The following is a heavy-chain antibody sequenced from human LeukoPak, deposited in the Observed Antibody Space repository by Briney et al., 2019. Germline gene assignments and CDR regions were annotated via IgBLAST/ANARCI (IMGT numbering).Heavy chain of an antibody. CDR2: ISYSGSP. V-gene: IGHV4-30-4*01. D-gene: IGHD6-19*01. Sequence: SETLSLTCTVSGGSISSGGYYWTWIRQPPGKGLEWIGHISYSGSPYHNPSLKSRLTISMDTSKNQFSPNQSSVTVADTAVYYCARRGSGWFDYWGQGTLVTVSS. CDR1: GGSISSGGYY. J-gene: IGHJ4*02. CDR3: ARRGSGWFDY.